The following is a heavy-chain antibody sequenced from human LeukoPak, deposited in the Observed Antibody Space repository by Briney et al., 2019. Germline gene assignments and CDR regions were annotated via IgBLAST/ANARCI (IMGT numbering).Heavy chain of an antibody. D-gene: IGHD3/OR15-3a*01. V-gene: IGHV4-39*01. CDR2: IYYSGST. CDR1: GGSISSSNYY. CDR3: ARQTGSGLFILP. J-gene: IGHJ4*02. Sequence: PSETLSPTCTVSGGSISSSNYYWGWIRQPPGKGLEWIGSIYYSGSTYYNPSLKSRVTISVDTSKNQFSLRLTSVTAADTAVYYCARQTGSGLFILPGGQGTLVTVSS.